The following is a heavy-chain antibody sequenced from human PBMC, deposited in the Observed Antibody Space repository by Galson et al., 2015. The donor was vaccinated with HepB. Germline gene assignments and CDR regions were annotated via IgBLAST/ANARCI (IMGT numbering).Heavy chain of an antibody. CDR2: TYYRSKWYN. Sequence: CAISGDSVSSHSAAWNWIRQSPSRGLEWLGRTYYRSKWYNDYAVSVKSRITINPDTSKNQFSLKLSSVTAADTAVYYCARGEVEDYGDYGRWFDPWGQGTLVTVSS. CDR3: ARGEVEDYGDYGRWFDP. CDR1: GDSVSSHSAA. J-gene: IGHJ5*02. V-gene: IGHV6-1*01. D-gene: IGHD4-17*01.